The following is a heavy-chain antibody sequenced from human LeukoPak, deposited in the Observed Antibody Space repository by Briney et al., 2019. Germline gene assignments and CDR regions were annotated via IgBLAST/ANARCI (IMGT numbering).Heavy chain of an antibody. Sequence: GGSLRLSCAASGFTFSSYNMNWVRQAPGKGLEWVASISSSSNYIYYVDSVKGRFTISRDNAKNSLYLQMNSLRAEDTAVYYCARESEDYDILTGYYWYYYGMDVWGQGTTVTVSS. CDR2: ISSSSNYI. CDR3: ARESEDYDILTGYYWYYYGMDV. V-gene: IGHV3-21*01. D-gene: IGHD3-9*01. CDR1: GFTFSSYN. J-gene: IGHJ6*02.